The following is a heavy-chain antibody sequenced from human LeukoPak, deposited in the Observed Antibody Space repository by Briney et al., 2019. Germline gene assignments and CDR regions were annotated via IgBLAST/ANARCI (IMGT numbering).Heavy chain of an antibody. CDR1: AGSLSTYW. CDR3: ARTGSSGSFSDY. V-gene: IGHV4-59*01. CDR2: IHYTGGT. J-gene: IGHJ4*02. Sequence: PSETLSLTCSVSAGSLSTYWWSWIRQPPGKGLEWIGFIHYTGGTLYNPSLKSRVTLSVDVSKSQFSLSLTSATTADTAVYYCARTGSSGSFSDYWGQGTLVTVSS. D-gene: IGHD3-10*01.